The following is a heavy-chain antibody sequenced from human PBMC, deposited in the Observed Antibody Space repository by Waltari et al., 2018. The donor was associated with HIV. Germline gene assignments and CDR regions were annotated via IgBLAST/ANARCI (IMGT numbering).Heavy chain of an antibody. V-gene: IGHV4-61*02. CDR3: ARAGNSGGSWNWFDP. J-gene: IGHJ5*02. CDR2: IYTSERI. CDR1: GGSITSASYY. Sequence: QVQLQESGPGLVKPSQTLSLTCTVSGGSITSASYYWNWIRQPAGKGLEGIGRIYTSERINYNHDLKGRVTRSGDTSKNEFSLKLSSVTAADTAVYYCARAGNSGGSWNWFDPWGQGTLVTVSS. D-gene: IGHD2-15*01.